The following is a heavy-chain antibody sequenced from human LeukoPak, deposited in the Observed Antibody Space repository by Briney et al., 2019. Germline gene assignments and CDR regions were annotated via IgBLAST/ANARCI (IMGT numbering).Heavy chain of an antibody. CDR3: ARESDRYCSSTSCPNWYDP. CDR2: IYYSGST. CDR1: GGSITSSYCY. J-gene: IGHJ5*02. D-gene: IGHD2-2*01. Sequence: SETLSLTCTVSGGSITSSYCYWGWIRQPPGTGLEWIGSIYYSGSTYYNPSLKSRVTISVDTSKNHFSLKLSSVTAADTAVYYCARESDRYCSSTSCPNWYDPWGQGTLVTVSS. V-gene: IGHV4-39*07.